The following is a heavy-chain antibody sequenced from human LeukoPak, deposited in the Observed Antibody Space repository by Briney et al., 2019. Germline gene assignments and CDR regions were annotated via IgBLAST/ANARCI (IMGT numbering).Heavy chain of an antibody. J-gene: IGHJ5*02. D-gene: IGHD6-19*01. V-gene: IGHV1-18*01. CDR2: ISAYNGDT. Sequence: RASVKVSCKASGYTFTSYGISWVRQAPGQGLEWMGWISAYNGDTNYAQKLQGRVTMTTDTSTSTAYMELRSLRSDDTAVYCCARDVVAGLLSWFDPWGQGTLVTVSS. CDR3: ARDVVAGLLSWFDP. CDR1: GYTFTSYG.